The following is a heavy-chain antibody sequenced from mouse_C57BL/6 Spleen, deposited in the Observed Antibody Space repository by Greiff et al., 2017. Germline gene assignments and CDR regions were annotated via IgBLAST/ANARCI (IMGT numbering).Heavy chain of an antibody. J-gene: IGHJ2*01. D-gene: IGHD2-3*01. CDR3: ARDGYYGGFDY. V-gene: IGHV5-4*03. CDR2: ISDGGSYT. CDR1: GFTFSSYA. Sequence: DVKLVESGGGLVKPGGSLKLSCAASGFTFSSYAMSWVRQTPEKRLEWVATISDGGSYTYYPDNVKGRFTISRDNAKNNLYLQMSHLKSEDTAMYYCARDGYYGGFDYWGQGTTLTVSS.